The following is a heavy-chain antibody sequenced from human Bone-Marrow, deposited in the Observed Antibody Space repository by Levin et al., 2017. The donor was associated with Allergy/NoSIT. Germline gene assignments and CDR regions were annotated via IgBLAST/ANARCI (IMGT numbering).Heavy chain of an antibody. CDR3: ARGRGVRTIIYYYNMDV. CDR2: VSNSGST. D-gene: IGHD3-10*01. V-gene: IGHV4-59*01. CDR1: GDSSSGDY. J-gene: IGHJ6*02. Sequence: PSETLSLTCTVSGDSSSGDYWNWIRQSPGKGLEWIGYVSNSGSTSYNPSLKSRVSISLDTSKKQFSLKLSSVTAADTAVYYCARGRGVRTIIYYYNMDVWGQGTTVTVSS.